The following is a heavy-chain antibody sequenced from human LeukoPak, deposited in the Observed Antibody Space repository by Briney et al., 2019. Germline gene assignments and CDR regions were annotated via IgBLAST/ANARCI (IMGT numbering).Heavy chain of an antibody. CDR2: ISSSSSYI. D-gene: IGHD3-22*01. V-gene: IGHV3-11*06. CDR3: ARPRYYDSSGYYFDI. J-gene: IGHJ3*02. CDR1: GFIFSDYY. Sequence: PGGSLRLSCPASGFIFSDYYMSWIRQAPGKGLEWVSYISSSSSYINYADSVKGRFTISRDNAKNSLYLQMNSLRAEDTAVYYCARPRYYDSSGYYFDIWGQGTMVTVSS.